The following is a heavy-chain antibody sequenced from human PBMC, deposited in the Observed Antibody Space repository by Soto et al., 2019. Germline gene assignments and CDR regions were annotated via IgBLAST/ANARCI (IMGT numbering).Heavy chain of an antibody. V-gene: IGHV3-33*01. CDR2: IWYDGSNK. Sequence: GSLRLSCXASGFTFSSYGMHWVRQAPGKGLEWVAVIWYDGSNKYYADSVKGRFTISRDNSKNTLYLQMNSLRAEDTAVYYCAREGALIAVARTYYYYGMDVWGQGTTVTVSS. CDR1: GFTFSSYG. D-gene: IGHD6-19*01. CDR3: AREGALIAVARTYYYYGMDV. J-gene: IGHJ6*02.